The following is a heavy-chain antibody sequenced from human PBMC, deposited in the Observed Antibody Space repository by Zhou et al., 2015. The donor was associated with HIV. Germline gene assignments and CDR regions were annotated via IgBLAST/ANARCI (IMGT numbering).Heavy chain of an antibody. CDR2: IIPIFGTA. D-gene: IGHD2-15*01. CDR3: ARSTDCSGGSCYSGVDY. V-gene: IGHV1-69*06. Sequence: QVQLVQSGAEVKKPGSSVKVSCKASGGTFSSYAISWVRQAPGQGLEWMGGIIPIFGTANYAQKFQGRVTITADKSTSTAYMELSSLRSEDTAVYYCARSTDCSGGSCYSGVDYWGQGNPGHRLL. J-gene: IGHJ4*02. CDR1: GGTFSSYA.